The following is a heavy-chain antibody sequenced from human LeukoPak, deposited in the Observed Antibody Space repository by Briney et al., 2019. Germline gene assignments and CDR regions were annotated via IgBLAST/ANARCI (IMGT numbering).Heavy chain of an antibody. D-gene: IGHD3-10*01. CDR1: GGTFSSYA. J-gene: IGHJ4*02. CDR3: AREGRGYYGSGSHDFDY. CDR2: IIPIFGTA. V-gene: IGHV1-69*13. Sequence: GASVKVSCKASGGTFSSYAISWVRQAPGQGLEWMGGIIPIFGTANYAQKFQGRVTITADESTSTAYMELSSLRSEDTAVYYCAREGRGYYGSGSHDFDYWGQGTLVTVSS.